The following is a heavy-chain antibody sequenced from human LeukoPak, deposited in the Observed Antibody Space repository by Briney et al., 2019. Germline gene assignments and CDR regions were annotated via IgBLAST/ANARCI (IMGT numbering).Heavy chain of an antibody. J-gene: IGHJ5*02. CDR3: ARGEDIVEFDP. CDR2: MNPNSGNT. D-gene: IGHD2-15*01. CDR1: GYTRTELS. V-gene: IGHV1-8*01. Sequence: GASVKVSCKVSGYTRTELSMHWVRQATGQGLEWMGWMNPNSGNTGYAQKFQGRVTMTRNTSISTAYMELSSLRSEDTAVYYCARGEDIVEFDPWGQGTLVTVSS.